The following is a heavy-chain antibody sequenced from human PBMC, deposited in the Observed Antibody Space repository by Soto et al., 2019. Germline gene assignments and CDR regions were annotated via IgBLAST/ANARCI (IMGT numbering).Heavy chain of an antibody. V-gene: IGHV1-18*01. Sequence: ASVKVSCKASGYTFTSYVISWVRQAPGQGLEWMGWISAYNGNTNYAQKIQGRVTMTTDTSTSTAYMELRSLRSDDTAVYYCARVYSGYEMTYYFDYWGQGTLVTVSS. CDR2: ISAYNGNT. J-gene: IGHJ4*02. CDR1: GYTFTSYV. CDR3: ARVYSGYEMTYYFDY. D-gene: IGHD5-12*01.